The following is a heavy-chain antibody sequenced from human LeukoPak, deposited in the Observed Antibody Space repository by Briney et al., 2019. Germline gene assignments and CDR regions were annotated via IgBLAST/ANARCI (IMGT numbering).Heavy chain of an antibody. D-gene: IGHD3-3*01. CDR3: ARDPMLKHYDFWSGLLGDDAFDI. J-gene: IGHJ3*02. CDR1: GFTFSSYS. Sequence: PGGSLRLSCAASGFTFSSYSMNWVRQAPGKGLEWVSSISSSSSYIYYADSVKGRFTISRDNAKNSLYLQMNSLRAEDMAVYYCARDPMLKHYDFWSGLLGDDAFDIWGQGTMVTVSS. V-gene: IGHV3-21*01. CDR2: ISSSSSYI.